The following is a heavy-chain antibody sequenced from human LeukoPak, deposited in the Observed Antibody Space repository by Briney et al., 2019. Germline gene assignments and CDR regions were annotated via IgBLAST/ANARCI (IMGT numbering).Heavy chain of an antibody. D-gene: IGHD5-24*01. Sequence: PSETLSLTCTVSGGSISSYYWSWIRQPPGKGLEWIGYIYYSGGTNYNPSLKSRVTISVDTSKNQFSLKLSSVTAADTAVYYCARGEIATMRGIDYWGQGTLVTVSS. CDR1: GGSISSYY. CDR2: IYYSGGT. V-gene: IGHV4-59*01. CDR3: ARGEIATMRGIDY. J-gene: IGHJ4*02.